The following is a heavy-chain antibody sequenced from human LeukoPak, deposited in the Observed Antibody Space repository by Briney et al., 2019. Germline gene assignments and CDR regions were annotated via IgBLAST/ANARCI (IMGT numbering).Heavy chain of an antibody. D-gene: IGHD3-3*01. V-gene: IGHV1-69*05. Sequence: ASVKVSCKASGGTFSSYAISWVRQAPGQGLEWMGRIIPIFGTANYAQKFQGRVTIATDESTSTAYMELSSLRSEDTAVYYCAREFYLSFEVVLKYFQHWGQGTLVTVSS. CDR3: AREFYLSFEVVLKYFQH. CDR2: IIPIFGTA. CDR1: GGTFSSYA. J-gene: IGHJ1*01.